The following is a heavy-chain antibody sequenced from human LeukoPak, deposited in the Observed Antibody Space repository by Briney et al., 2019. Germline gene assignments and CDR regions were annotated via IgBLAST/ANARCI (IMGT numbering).Heavy chain of an antibody. V-gene: IGHV4-59*01. D-gene: IGHD5-24*01. Sequence: WETLSLTCTVSGGSISSYYWSWIRQPPGKGLEWIGYIYYSGSTNYNPSLKSRVTMSVETSKNQFSLKLSSVTAADTAVHYCARYPFDGYNYYIYCWGQGTLVTVSS. CDR2: IYYSGST. CDR1: GGSISSYY. J-gene: IGHJ4*02. CDR3: ARYPFDGYNYYIYC.